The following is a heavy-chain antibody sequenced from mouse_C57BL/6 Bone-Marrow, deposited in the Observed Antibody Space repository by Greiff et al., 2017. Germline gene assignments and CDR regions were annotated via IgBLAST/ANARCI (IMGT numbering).Heavy chain of an antibody. D-gene: IGHD1-1*01. Sequence: QVQLQQSGAELARPGASVKLSCKASGYTFTSYGISWVNQRTGQGLEWIGEIYPRSGNTYYNEKFKGKATLTADKSSSTAYMELRSLTSEDSAVYFCAIYYYGIFAYWGQGTLVTVSA. CDR3: AIYYYGIFAY. CDR2: IYPRSGNT. V-gene: IGHV1-81*01. J-gene: IGHJ3*01. CDR1: GYTFTSYG.